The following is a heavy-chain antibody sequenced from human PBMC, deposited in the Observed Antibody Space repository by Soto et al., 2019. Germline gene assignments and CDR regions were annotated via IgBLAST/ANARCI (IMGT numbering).Heavy chain of an antibody. J-gene: IGHJ6*02. CDR3: AKDLKSSSSLGYYYYGMDV. V-gene: IGHV3-23*01. CDR1: GFTFSSYA. CDR2: ISGSGGST. D-gene: IGHD6-6*01. Sequence: GESLKISCAGSGFTFSSYAMSWVRQAPGKGLEWVSAISGSGGSTYYADSVKGRFTISRDNSKNTLYLQMNSLRAEDTAVYYCAKDLKSSSSLGYYYYGMDVWGQGTTVTVSS.